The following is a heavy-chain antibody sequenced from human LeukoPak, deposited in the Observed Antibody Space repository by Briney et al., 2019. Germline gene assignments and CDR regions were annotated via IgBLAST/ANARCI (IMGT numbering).Heavy chain of an antibody. Sequence: ASVKVSCKASGYTFTGYYMHWVRRAPGQGLEWMGWINPNSGGTNYAQKFQGRVTMTRDTSISTAYMELSRLRSDDTAVYYCARDRTSGWYYFDYWGQGTLVTVSS. J-gene: IGHJ4*02. CDR2: INPNSGGT. CDR3: ARDRTSGWYYFDY. V-gene: IGHV1-2*02. D-gene: IGHD6-19*01. CDR1: GYTFTGYY.